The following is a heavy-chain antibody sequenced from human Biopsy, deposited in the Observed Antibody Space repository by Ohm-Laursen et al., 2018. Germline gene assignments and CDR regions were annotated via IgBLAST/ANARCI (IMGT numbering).Heavy chain of an antibody. CDR2: IYYTGHT. CDR3: ARLTGDPSY. Sequence: ILSLTCTVSGGSIKSYYWNWIRQSPGKGLEWIGFIYYTGHTNYNPSLKSRATISVDTSKNQFSLKVISVTAADTAVYYCARLTGDPSYWGQGILVTVSS. D-gene: IGHD7-27*01. J-gene: IGHJ4*02. CDR1: GGSIKSYY. V-gene: IGHV4-59*01.